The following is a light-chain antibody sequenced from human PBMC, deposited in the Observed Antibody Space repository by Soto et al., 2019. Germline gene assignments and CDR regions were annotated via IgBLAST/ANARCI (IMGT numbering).Light chain of an antibody. CDR1: SSDVGSYKY. CDR3: SSYAGSNIWV. V-gene: IGLV2-8*01. Sequence: QSVLTQPPSASGSPGQSVTISCTGTSSDVGSYKYVAWYQHHPGKAPKVMIYEVSKRPSWVPDRFSGSKSGNTASLTVSGLQAEDEADYYCSSYAGSNIWVFGTGTKVTVL. CDR2: EVS. J-gene: IGLJ1*01.